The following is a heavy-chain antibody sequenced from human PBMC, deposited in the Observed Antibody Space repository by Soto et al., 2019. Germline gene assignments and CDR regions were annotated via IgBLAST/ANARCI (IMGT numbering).Heavy chain of an antibody. J-gene: IGHJ4*02. CDR3: ARENYDSSGYYQPPPPSYFDY. CDR1: GGTFSSYA. Sequence: SVKVSCKASGGTFSSYAISWVRQAPGQGLEWMGGIIPIFGTANYAQKFQGRVTITADESTSTAYMELSSLRSEDTAVYYCARENYDSSGYYQPPPPSYFDYWGQGTLVTVSS. D-gene: IGHD3-22*01. CDR2: IIPIFGTA. V-gene: IGHV1-69*13.